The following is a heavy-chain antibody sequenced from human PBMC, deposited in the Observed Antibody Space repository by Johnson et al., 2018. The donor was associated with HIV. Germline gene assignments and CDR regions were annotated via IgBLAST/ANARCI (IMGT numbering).Heavy chain of an antibody. D-gene: IGHD2-8*01. CDR2: ISYDGSNK. CDR3: ARDRGYCTNGVCYYDAFDI. V-gene: IGHV3-30-3*01. Sequence: QVQLVESGGGLVQPGRSLRLSCAASGFTFSSYAMHWVRQAPGKGLEWVAVISYDGSNKYYADSVKGRFTISRDNAKNSLYLQMNSLRGEDTAVYYCARDRGYCTNGVCYYDAFDIWGQGTMVNVSS. CDR1: GFTFSSYA. J-gene: IGHJ3*02.